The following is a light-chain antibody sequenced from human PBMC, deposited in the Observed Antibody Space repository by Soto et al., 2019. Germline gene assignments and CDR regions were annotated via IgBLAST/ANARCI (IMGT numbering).Light chain of an antibody. CDR3: QQYGSSPWT. Sequence: EIVLTQSPGTLSLSPGERATLSCRASQSVSSGYLAWYQQKPGQAPRLLIYAASRRATGIPDRFSGSGSGTDFTLTISRLEPEDFAVYYCQQYGSSPWTFGQGTKVDIK. J-gene: IGKJ1*01. V-gene: IGKV3-20*01. CDR1: QSVSSGY. CDR2: AAS.